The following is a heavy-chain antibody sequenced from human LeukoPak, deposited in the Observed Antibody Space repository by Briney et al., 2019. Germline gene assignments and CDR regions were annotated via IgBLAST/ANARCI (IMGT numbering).Heavy chain of an antibody. CDR1: GFTFSSYA. J-gene: IGHJ4*02. D-gene: IGHD6-19*01. CDR3: AKGGYRAVAGSGG. CDR2: ISGSGGST. V-gene: IGHV3-23*01. Sequence: GGSLRLSCAASGFTFSSYAMTWVRQAPGKGLEWVSGISGSGGSTYYADSVKGRFTISRDNSKNTLFLQMNGLRAEDTAVYYCAKGGYRAVAGSGGWGQGTLVTVSS.